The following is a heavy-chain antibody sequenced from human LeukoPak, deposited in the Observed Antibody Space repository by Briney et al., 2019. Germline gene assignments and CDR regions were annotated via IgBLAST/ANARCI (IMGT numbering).Heavy chain of an antibody. CDR3: ARYGGSYYFDN. D-gene: IGHD1-26*01. CDR1: GFTFNNYW. V-gene: IGHV3-7*01. J-gene: IGHJ4*02. Sequence: GGSLRLSRAASGFTFNNYWMSWVRQAPGKGLEWVANIKQDGSERYYVDSVKGRFTISRDNAKNSLYLQMNSLRAEDTAVYYCARYGGSYYFDNWGQGTLVTVSS. CDR2: IKQDGSER.